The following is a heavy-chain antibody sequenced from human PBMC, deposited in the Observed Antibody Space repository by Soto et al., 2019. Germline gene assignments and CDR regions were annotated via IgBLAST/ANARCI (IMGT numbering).Heavy chain of an antibody. CDR1: GASISSYY. J-gene: IGHJ4*02. D-gene: IGHD4-17*01. V-gene: IGHV4-59*01. CDR2: IHNGERT. CDR3: SYGDSPGPIDH. Sequence: SETLSLTCSVSGASISSYYWSWFRQAPGKGLEYIGYIHNGERTNYNPSLESRVTISADTSKNQFSLGLSSVTAADTAMYYCSYGDSPGPIDHWGQGTLVTVSS.